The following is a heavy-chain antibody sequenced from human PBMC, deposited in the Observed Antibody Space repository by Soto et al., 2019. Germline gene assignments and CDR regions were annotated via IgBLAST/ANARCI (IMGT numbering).Heavy chain of an antibody. CDR1: GGSISSYY. V-gene: IGHV4-4*07. CDR3: ATDQIVLLPGAITGWNWFDP. CDR2: IYSSGYT. Sequence: QVQLQESGPGLVKPSETLSLTCTVSGGSISSYYWSWIRQPAGKGLAWIGRIYSSGYTNYNPSLKSRVTMSIDTSKNQFSLKLSSVTAADTAVYYCATDQIVLLPGAITGWNWFDPWGQGTLVTVSS. D-gene: IGHD2-2*01. J-gene: IGHJ5*02.